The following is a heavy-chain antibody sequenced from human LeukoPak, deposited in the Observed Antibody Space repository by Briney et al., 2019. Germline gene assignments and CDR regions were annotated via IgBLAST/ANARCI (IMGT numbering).Heavy chain of an antibody. J-gene: IGHJ4*02. CDR2: ISPSSGTI. Sequence: PGGSLRLSCAASGFTFASSIMNWVRQAPGKGLEWISYISPSSGTIYYADSVKGRFTISRDNAKNSLYLQMNSLRAEDTAVYYCARDPKPDDWGQGTLVTVSS. CDR3: ARDPKPDD. D-gene: IGHD1-14*01. V-gene: IGHV3-48*04. CDR1: GFTFASSI.